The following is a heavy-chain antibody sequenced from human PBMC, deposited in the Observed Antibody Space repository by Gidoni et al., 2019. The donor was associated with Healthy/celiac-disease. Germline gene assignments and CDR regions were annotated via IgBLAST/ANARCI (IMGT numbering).Heavy chain of an antibody. Sequence: QVQLVQSGAEVKKPGASVKVSCKASGYTFTSYGISWVRQAPGQGLEWMGWISAYNGNTNYAQKLQGRVTMTTDTSTSTAYMELRSLRSDDTAVYYCARDRGYYGSGILRGWFDPWGQGTLVTVSS. CDR3: ARDRGYYGSGILRGWFDP. CDR2: ISAYNGNT. D-gene: IGHD3-10*01. CDR1: GYTFTSYG. J-gene: IGHJ5*02. V-gene: IGHV1-18*01.